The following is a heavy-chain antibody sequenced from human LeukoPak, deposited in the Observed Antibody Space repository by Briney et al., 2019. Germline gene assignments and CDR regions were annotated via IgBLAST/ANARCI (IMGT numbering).Heavy chain of an antibody. CDR3: AKDRSRGGSRSYYFDY. J-gene: IGHJ4*02. Sequence: PGGSLRLSCAASGFTFSIHAMTWVRQAPRRGLEWVSAISGSGGSTYYADSVKGRFTISRDNSKNTLYLQMNSLRAEDTAVYYCAKDRSRGGSRSYYFDYWGQGTLVTVSS. CDR2: ISGSGGST. CDR1: GFTFSIHA. V-gene: IGHV3-23*01. D-gene: IGHD1-26*01.